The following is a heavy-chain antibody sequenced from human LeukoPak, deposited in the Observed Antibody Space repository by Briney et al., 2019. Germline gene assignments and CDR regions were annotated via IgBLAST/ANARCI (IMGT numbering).Heavy chain of an antibody. CDR2: IYPFDSDT. Sequence: GESLKISCKGSGYSFTTYWIGWVRQMPGKGLEWMGFIYPFDSDTRYSPSFQGQVTISADKSISTAYLQWSSLKASDTAMYYCAKLGAYSSSWYGFCDYWGQGTLVTVSS. J-gene: IGHJ4*02. CDR3: AKLGAYSSSWYGFCDY. D-gene: IGHD6-13*01. CDR1: GYSFTTYW. V-gene: IGHV5-51*01.